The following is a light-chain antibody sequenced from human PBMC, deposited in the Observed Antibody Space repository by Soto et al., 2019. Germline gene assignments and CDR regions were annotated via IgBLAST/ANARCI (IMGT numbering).Light chain of an antibody. V-gene: IGKV1-5*01. CDR2: DAS. CDR1: QSVSIW. CDR3: QQSYSTPIT. J-gene: IGKJ5*01. Sequence: DIQMTQSPSTLSSSVGDTVTITCRASQSVSIWLAWYQKKPVKAPQVLIWDASTLQRGVPSRFSGSGSGTEFTLTISILQPEDFATYYCQQSYSTPITFGQGTRLEIK.